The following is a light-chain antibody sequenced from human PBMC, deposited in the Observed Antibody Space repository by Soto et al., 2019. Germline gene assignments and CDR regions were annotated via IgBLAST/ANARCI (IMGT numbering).Light chain of an antibody. Sequence: QSALTQPASVPGSPGQSITISCTGTSSDVGGYNYVSWYQQHPGKAPKLMIYDVSNRPSGVCNRFSGSKSGNTASLTISGLHAEDEADYCCSSYTSSSPLVVFGGGTKVTVL. J-gene: IGLJ2*01. CDR1: SSDVGGYNY. V-gene: IGLV2-14*01. CDR2: DVS. CDR3: SSYTSSSPLVV.